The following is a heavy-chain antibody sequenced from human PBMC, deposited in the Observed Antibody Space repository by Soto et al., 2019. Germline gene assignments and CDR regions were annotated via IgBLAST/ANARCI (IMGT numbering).Heavy chain of an antibody. CDR3: ARGRTSGEMDV. J-gene: IGHJ6*02. CDR2: INHSGST. D-gene: IGHD3-10*01. V-gene: IGHV4-34*01. CDR1: GVSFSGYY. Sequence: SETLSLTCAVYGVSFSGYYWSWIRQPPGKGLEWIGEINHSGSTNYNPSLKSRVTISVDTSKNQFSLKLSSVTAADTAVYYCARGRTSGEMDVWGQGTTVTVSS.